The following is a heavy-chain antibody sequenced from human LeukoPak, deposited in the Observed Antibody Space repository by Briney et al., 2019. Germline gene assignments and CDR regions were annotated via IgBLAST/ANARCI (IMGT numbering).Heavy chain of an antibody. D-gene: IGHD7-27*01. J-gene: IGHJ3*02. CDR3: ARRTGPYDAFDI. V-gene: IGHV3-20*04. Sequence: GGSLRLSCAASGFTFDDYGMSWVRQAPGKGLERVSGINWNGGSTGYADSVKGRFTISRDNAKNSLYLQMNSLRAEDTALYYCARRTGPYDAFDIWGQGTMVTVSS. CDR2: INWNGGST. CDR1: GFTFDDYG.